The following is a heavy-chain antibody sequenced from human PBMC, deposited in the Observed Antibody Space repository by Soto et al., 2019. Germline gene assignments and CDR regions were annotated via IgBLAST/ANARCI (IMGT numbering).Heavy chain of an antibody. CDR3: ARHPAGTYGPYFDY. CDR1: GGSIDSSTYY. V-gene: IGHV4-61*05. Sequence: PSETLSLTCTVSGGSIDSSTYYWGWIRQPPGKGLEWIGYIYYSGSTNYNPSLKSRVTISVDTSKNQFSLKLSSVTAADTAVYYCARHPAGTYGPYFDYWGQGTLVTVSS. CDR2: IYYSGST. J-gene: IGHJ4*02. D-gene: IGHD3-10*01.